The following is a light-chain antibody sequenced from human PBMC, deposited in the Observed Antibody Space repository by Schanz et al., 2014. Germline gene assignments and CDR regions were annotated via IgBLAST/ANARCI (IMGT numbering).Light chain of an antibody. V-gene: IGKV3-20*01. J-gene: IGKJ1*01. CDR2: GAS. CDR3: QQSGSSPWT. CDR1: QSVSTNY. Sequence: EIVLTQSPGTLSLSPGERATLSCRASQSVSTNYLAWYQQKPGQAPRLLTYGASSRAAGIPDRFSGSGSGTDFTLTISRVEPEDFAVYYCQQSGSSPWTFGQGTKVEIK.